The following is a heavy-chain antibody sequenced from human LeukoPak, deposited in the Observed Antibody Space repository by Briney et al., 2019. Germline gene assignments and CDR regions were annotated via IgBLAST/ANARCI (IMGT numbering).Heavy chain of an antibody. J-gene: IGHJ4*02. CDR3: ARGYGSGSYYTLTTHQLDY. D-gene: IGHD3-10*01. CDR1: GYIFTTYD. Sequence: VSVKVSCTASGYIFTTYDINWVRQATGHGLEWMGWMNPNSGNTGYAQKFQGRVTMTTDTSTSTAYMELRSLRSDDTAVYYCARGYGSGSYYTLTTHQLDYWGQGTLVTVSS. CDR2: MNPNSGNT. V-gene: IGHV1-8*02.